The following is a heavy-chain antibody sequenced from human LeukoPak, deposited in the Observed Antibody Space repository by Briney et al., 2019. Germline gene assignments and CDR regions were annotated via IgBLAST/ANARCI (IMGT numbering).Heavy chain of an antibody. D-gene: IGHD2-15*01. Sequence: ASVKVSCKASGGTFSSYAISWVRQAPGQGLEWVGWISPYNGNTNYAQKFQGRVTITTDESTSTAYMELSSLRSEDTAVYYCARGGSSSPRAFDIWGQGTMVTVSS. CDR1: GGTFSSYA. J-gene: IGHJ3*02. CDR3: ARGGSSSPRAFDI. V-gene: IGHV1-69*05. CDR2: ISPYNGNT.